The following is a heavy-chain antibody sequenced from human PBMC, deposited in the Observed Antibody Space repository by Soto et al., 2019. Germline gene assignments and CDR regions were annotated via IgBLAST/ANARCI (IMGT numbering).Heavy chain of an antibody. CDR3: VRDRAVDWYLDL. D-gene: IGHD6-19*01. CDR2: INTDSGNT. Sequence: QVQVVQSGAEVKKPGASVRLSCKTSGYSFSSCAIHWVRLAPGQRFEWMGWINTDSGNTKYSQKFKGRVTITRDTAASTAYVELTSLASEDTATYYCVRDRAVDWYLDLWGRGTLVTVSS. CDR1: GYSFSSCA. J-gene: IGHJ2*01. V-gene: IGHV1-3*04.